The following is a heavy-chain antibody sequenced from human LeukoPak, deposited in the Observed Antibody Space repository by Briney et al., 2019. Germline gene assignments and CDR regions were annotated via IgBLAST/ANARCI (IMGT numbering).Heavy chain of an antibody. V-gene: IGHV4-30-4*07. Sequence: SETLSLTCAVSGGSISSGGYSWSWIRQPPGKGLEWIGYIYYSGSTYYNPSLKSRVTISVDTSKNQFSLKLSSVTAADTAVYYCARADYYDSSGYYYFSGSDAFDIWGQGTMVTVS. CDR1: GGSISSGGYS. J-gene: IGHJ3*02. D-gene: IGHD3-22*01. CDR3: ARADYYDSSGYYYFSGSDAFDI. CDR2: IYYSGST.